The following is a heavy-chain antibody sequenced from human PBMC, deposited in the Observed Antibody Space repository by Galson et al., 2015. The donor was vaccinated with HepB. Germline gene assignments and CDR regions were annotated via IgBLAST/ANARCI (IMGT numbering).Heavy chain of an antibody. CDR3: AVCNGNSCYSDAFDI. Sequence: SLTCAVSGGSINSRNWWNWVRQPPGKGLEWIGEIYRDGSTNYNPSLKSRVTISVDKSKNQFSLNLSSVTAADTAVYYCAVCNGNSCYSDAFDIWGQGTLVTVSS. J-gene: IGHJ3*02. CDR1: GGSINSRNW. D-gene: IGHD2-15*01. V-gene: IGHV4-4*02. CDR2: IYRDGST.